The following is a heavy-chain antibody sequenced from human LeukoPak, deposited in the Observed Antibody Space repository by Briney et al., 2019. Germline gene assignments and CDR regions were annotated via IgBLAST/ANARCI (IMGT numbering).Heavy chain of an antibody. CDR1: GGSINSYY. CDR3: ARVSDYGDYLG. V-gene: IGHV4-59*01. J-gene: IGHJ4*02. Sequence: SETLSLLCSVSGGSINSYYWSWIRQPAGKGLEWLGYIYYSGSTNYNPSLKSRVTISVDTSKNQFSLKLSSVTAADTAVYYCARVSDYGDYLGWGQGTLVTVSS. CDR2: IYYSGST. D-gene: IGHD4-17*01.